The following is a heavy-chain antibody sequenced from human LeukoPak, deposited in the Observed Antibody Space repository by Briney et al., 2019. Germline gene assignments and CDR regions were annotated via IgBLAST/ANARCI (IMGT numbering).Heavy chain of an antibody. CDR3: AGGQVGADY. V-gene: IGHV1-8*01. Sequence: ASVKVSCKASGYTFTNYDINWVRQATGQGLEWMAWMDPKSGKTGFGQKFQGRITMTRDTSITPAYMELSSLTSEDTAVYYCAGGQVGADYWGQGTLVTVSS. CDR2: MDPKSGKT. D-gene: IGHD3-16*01. CDR1: GYTFTNYD. J-gene: IGHJ4*02.